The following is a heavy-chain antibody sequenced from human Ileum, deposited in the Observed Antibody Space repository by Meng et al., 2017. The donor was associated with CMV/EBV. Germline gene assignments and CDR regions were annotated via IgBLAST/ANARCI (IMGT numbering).Heavy chain of an antibody. CDR2: INPNSGGP. V-gene: IGHV1-2*02. D-gene: IGHD4-17*01. CDR3: VKENVRGDYDA. J-gene: IGHJ5*02. Sequence: VELGQAGGEVKKPGASVKVSCRASGYSFTGYYIHWVRQAPGQGLEWMGWINPNSGGPHFAPKFLDRVTMTRDTSINTAYMELTSLRSDDTAVYYCVKENVRGDYDAWGQGTLVTVSS. CDR1: GYSFTGYY.